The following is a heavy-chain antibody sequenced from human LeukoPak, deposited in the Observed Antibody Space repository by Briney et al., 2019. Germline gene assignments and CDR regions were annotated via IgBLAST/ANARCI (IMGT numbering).Heavy chain of an antibody. Sequence: PGGSLRLPCAASGFSNYTMHWVRQAPGKGLEWVAVISYDGSNKYYANSVKGRFTISRDNSKNTLYLQMNSLRAEDTAVYYCASRAIAVANARGQGTLVTVSS. CDR3: ASRAIAVANA. J-gene: IGHJ4*02. V-gene: IGHV3-30*04. CDR1: GFSNYT. D-gene: IGHD6-19*01. CDR2: ISYDGSNK.